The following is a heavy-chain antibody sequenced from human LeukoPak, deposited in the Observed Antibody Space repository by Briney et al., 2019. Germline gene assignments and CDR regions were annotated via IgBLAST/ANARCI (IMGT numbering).Heavy chain of an antibody. Sequence: GRSLRLSCAASGFTFSSYAMQWVRQAPGKGLEWVAVISYDGSNQYDADSVKGRFTISRDNSKNTLYLQMNSLRAEDTAVYYCAKDWGSGSYQPDAFDIWGQGTMVTVSS. V-gene: IGHV3-30*04. D-gene: IGHD1-26*01. CDR2: ISYDGSNQ. J-gene: IGHJ3*02. CDR3: AKDWGSGSYQPDAFDI. CDR1: GFTFSSYA.